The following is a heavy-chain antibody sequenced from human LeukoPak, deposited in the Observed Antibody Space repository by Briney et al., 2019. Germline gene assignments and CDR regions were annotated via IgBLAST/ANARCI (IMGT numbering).Heavy chain of an antibody. CDR1: GFTFSSYS. CDR3: ARAVVRGVADY. V-gene: IGHV3-21*01. J-gene: IGHJ4*02. Sequence: GGSLRLSCAASGFTFSSYSMNWVRQAPGKGLEWVSSISSRSSYIYYADSVKGRFTISRDNAKNSLYLQMNSLRAEDTAVYYCARAVVRGVADYWGQGTLVTVSS. D-gene: IGHD3-10*01. CDR2: ISSRSSYI.